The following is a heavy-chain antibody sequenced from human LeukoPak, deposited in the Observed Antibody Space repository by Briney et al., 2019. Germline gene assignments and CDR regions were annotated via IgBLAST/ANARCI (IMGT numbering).Heavy chain of an antibody. D-gene: IGHD4-17*01. Sequence: GASVKVSCKASGYTFTSYGISWVRQAPGQGLEWMGWISAYNGNTNYAQKLQGRVTMTTDTSTSTAYMELRSLRSDDTAVYYCARDAYGDYVRDSFDSGGRGTLVTVSS. J-gene: IGHJ4*02. CDR1: GYTFTSYG. V-gene: IGHV1-18*01. CDR3: ARDAYGDYVRDSFDS. CDR2: ISAYNGNT.